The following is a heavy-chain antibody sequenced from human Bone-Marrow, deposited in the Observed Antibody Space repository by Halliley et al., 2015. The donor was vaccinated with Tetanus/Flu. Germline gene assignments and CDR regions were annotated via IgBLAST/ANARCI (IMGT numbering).Heavy chain of an antibody. J-gene: IGHJ5*02. CDR1: GGSISSGGFF. CDR3: ARDLPSGYNNLFDP. V-gene: IGHV4-31*03. Sequence: TLSLTCTVSGGSISSGGFFWSWIRQLPGKGLEWIGYIYYTGSTYYNSSLKSRLTMSIDTSKNQFSLKLSSVTAADTAIYYCARDLPSGYNNLFDPWGQGIPVTVSS. CDR2: IYYTGST. D-gene: IGHD5-12*01.